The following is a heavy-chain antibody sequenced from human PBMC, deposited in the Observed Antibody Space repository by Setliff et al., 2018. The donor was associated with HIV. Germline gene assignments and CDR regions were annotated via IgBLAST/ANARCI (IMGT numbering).Heavy chain of an antibody. V-gene: IGHV4-30-2*01. Sequence: SETLSLTCAVSGDSISSGGYSWSWIRQPPGKGLEWIGYIYPSGSTYYNPSLKSRVTISVDRSKNQLSLNLKSVSAAGTAVYYCARASREYTGYDYWYFDYWGQGTQVTVSS. J-gene: IGHJ4*02. D-gene: IGHD5-12*01. CDR3: ARASREYTGYDYWYFDY. CDR1: GDSISSGGYS. CDR2: IYPSGST.